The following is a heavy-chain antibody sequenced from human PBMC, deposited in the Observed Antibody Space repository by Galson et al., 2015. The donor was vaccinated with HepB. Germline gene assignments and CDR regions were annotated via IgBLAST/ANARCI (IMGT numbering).Heavy chain of an antibody. Sequence: LRLSCAASGFTFSYYAMAWVRQAPGKGLEWISAITPSGDNTYSADSMKGRFFISRDNSQNTLFLQMNSLRADDTAIYFCAKVFPEKTDGWYRQTLYYFDSWGQGTRVTVSS. D-gene: IGHD6-19*01. V-gene: IGHV3-23*01. J-gene: IGHJ4*02. CDR3: AKVFPEKTDGWYRQTLYYFDS. CDR1: GFTFSYYA. CDR2: ITPSGDNT.